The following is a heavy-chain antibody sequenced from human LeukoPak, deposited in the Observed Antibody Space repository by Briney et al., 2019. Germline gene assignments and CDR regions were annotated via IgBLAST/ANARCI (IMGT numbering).Heavy chain of an antibody. Sequence: PSETLSLTCTVSGGSISSYYWIWIRQPPGKGLEWIGYIYYSGSTNYSPSLKSRVTISVDTSKNQFSLKVSSVTAADTAVYYCARALSGPAFDIWGQGTMVTVSS. D-gene: IGHD3-10*01. CDR2: IYYSGST. J-gene: IGHJ3*02. V-gene: IGHV4-59*08. CDR3: ARALSGPAFDI. CDR1: GGSISSYY.